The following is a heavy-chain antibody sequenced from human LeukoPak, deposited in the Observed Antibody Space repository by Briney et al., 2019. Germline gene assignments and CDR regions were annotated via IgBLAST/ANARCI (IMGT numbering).Heavy chain of an antibody. D-gene: IGHD4-23*01. CDR1: GYIFTDYY. CDR2: FNPASGGT. Sequence: ASVKVSCKASGYIFTDYYMHWVRQAPGQGLERMGWFNPASGGTKYAQKFQGRVTMTRDTSINTAYMELSSLGLDDTAVYYCARGLYYGGNQRAHDAFDIWGQGTLVTVSS. CDR3: ARGLYYGGNQRAHDAFDI. V-gene: IGHV1-2*02. J-gene: IGHJ3*02.